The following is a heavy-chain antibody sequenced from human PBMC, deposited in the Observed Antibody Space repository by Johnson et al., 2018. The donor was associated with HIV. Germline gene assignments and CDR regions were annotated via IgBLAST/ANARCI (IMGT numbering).Heavy chain of an antibody. CDR1: GFTFDDYD. Sequence: VQLVESGGGVVRPGGSLRLSCTASGFTFDDYDMSWVRQAPGKGLEWVSAISGSGGSTYYADSVKGRFTISRENSKNTLYLQMNSLRAEDTAVYYCATAARLFDAFDIWGQGTMVTVSS. V-gene: IGHV3-23*04. CDR3: ATAARLFDAFDI. CDR2: ISGSGGST. J-gene: IGHJ3*02. D-gene: IGHD6-6*01.